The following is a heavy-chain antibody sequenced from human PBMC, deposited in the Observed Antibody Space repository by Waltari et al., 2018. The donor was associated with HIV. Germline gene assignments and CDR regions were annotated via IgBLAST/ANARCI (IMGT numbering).Heavy chain of an antibody. CDR3: ARESSVWDF. D-gene: IGHD6-19*01. CDR1: GFTFRDYF. J-gene: IGHJ4*02. V-gene: IGHV3-11*01. CDR2: VSHTCTDT. Sequence: QVQVVESGGGLVKPGGSLRLSCRYSGFTFRDYFISWIRQTPRQGRELLAYVSHTCTDTCYSDSLRGRFAVSRDNSRNSLYLDLNKLTTEDSGIYYWARESSVWDFWGQGILVTVSS.